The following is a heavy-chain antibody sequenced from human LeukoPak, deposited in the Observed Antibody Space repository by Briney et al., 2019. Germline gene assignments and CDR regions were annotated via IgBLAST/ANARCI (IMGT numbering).Heavy chain of an antibody. V-gene: IGHV1-18*01. J-gene: IGHJ6*02. Sequence: ASVKVSCKASGYTFNSYGINWVRQAPGQGLEWMGWTSGYNGNTNHAQKLQGRVIMTTDTSTSTAYMELRSLRSDDTAVYYCARLDFNGYDYYYAMDVWGQGTTVTVSS. CDR2: TSGYNGNT. CDR3: ARLDFNGYDYYYAMDV. CDR1: GYTFNSYG. D-gene: IGHD5-12*01.